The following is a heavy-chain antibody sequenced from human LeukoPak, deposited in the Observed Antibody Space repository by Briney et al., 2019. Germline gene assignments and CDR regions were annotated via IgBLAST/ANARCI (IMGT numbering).Heavy chain of an antibody. CDR2: IYPGDSDT. Sequence: SGQSLKVSCKASGSSFSNYWIGWVRQMPGKGLEWMGIIYPGDSDTRYSPSFQGQVTISADKSISTAYLQWNSLKASDTAMYYCARQGTGTTPFDFWGQGSLVTVSS. V-gene: IGHV5-51*01. J-gene: IGHJ4*02. CDR1: GSSFSNYW. CDR3: ARQGTGTTPFDF. D-gene: IGHD1-7*01.